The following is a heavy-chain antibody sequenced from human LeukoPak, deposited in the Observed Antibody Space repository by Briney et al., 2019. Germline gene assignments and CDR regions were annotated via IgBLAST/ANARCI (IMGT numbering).Heavy chain of an antibody. CDR2: IYTSGST. CDR3: AREVLGWMGSSYFFDY. CDR1: GGSISSYY. D-gene: IGHD6-6*01. V-gene: IGHV4-4*07. Sequence: PSETLSLTCTVSGGSISSYYWSWIRQPAGKGLEWIGRIYTSGSTNYNPSLKSRVTMSVDTSKNQFSLKLSSVTAADTAVYYCAREVLGWMGSSYFFDYWGQGTLVTVSS. J-gene: IGHJ4*02.